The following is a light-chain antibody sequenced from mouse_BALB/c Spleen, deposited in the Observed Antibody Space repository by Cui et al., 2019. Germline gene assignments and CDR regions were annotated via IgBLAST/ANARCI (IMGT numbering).Light chain of an antibody. V-gene: IGKV6-15*01. Sequence: DIVMTQSQKFMSTSVGDRVSVTCKASQNVGTNVAWYQQKPGQSPKALIYSASYRYSGVHDRFTGSGSGTDFTLTISNVQSEDLAEYFCQQYNSYPTFGGGTKLEIK. CDR2: SAS. CDR1: QNVGTN. J-gene: IGKJ1*01. CDR3: QQYNSYPT.